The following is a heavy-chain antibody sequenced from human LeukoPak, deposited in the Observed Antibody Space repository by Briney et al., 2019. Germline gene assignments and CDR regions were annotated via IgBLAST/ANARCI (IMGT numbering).Heavy chain of an antibody. CDR3: ARAQDSCSGSNCYGYFHH. J-gene: IGHJ1*01. CDR2: IHNTGST. Sequence: AGGSLRLSCAASGFIVSSNDMSWVRQAPGKGLEWVSVIHNTGSTHYVDPVKGRFSISRDNSKNALYLQMNSLRAEDTAVYFCARAQDSCSGSNCYGYFHHWGQGTLVIVSS. CDR1: GFIVSSND. V-gene: IGHV3-53*01. D-gene: IGHD2-15*01.